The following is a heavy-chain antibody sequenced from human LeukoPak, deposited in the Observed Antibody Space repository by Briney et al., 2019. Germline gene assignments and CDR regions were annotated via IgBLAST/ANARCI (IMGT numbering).Heavy chain of an antibody. CDR2: ISDSGGST. CDR3: AKGQLAYYYDSSGYLIHD. CDR1: GFTFSSYA. V-gene: IGHV3-23*01. Sequence: GGSLRLSCAASGFTFSSYAMSWVRQAPGKGLEWVSAISDSGGSTYYADSVKGRFTISRDNSKNTLYLQMNSLRAEDTAVYYCAKGQLAYYYDSSGYLIHDWGQGTLVTVSS. J-gene: IGHJ4*02. D-gene: IGHD3-22*01.